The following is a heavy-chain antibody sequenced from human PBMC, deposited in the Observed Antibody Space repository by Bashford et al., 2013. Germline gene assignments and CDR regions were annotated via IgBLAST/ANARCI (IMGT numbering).Heavy chain of an antibody. D-gene: IGHD6-13*01. Sequence: VRQAPGKGLEWVSAISGSGGSTYYADSVKGRFTISRDNSKNTLYLQMNSLRAEDTAVYYCAREYGSDYYSSHIGHWGQGTLVTVSS. CDR3: AREYGSDYYSSHIGH. J-gene: IGHJ4*02. V-gene: IGHV3-23*01. CDR2: ISGSGGST.